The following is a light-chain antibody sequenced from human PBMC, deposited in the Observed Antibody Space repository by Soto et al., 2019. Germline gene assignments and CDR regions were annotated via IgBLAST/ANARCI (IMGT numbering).Light chain of an antibody. J-gene: IGKJ4*01. CDR3: QQRSNWHLT. CDR2: GAS. Sequence: EIVMTQSPATLSVSPGERATLSCRASQSVSSNLAWYQQKPGQAPRLLIYGASTRATGIPARFSGSGSGTDFTLTISSLEPEDFAVYYCQQRSNWHLTFGGGTKVDIK. CDR1: QSVSSN. V-gene: IGKV3D-11*02.